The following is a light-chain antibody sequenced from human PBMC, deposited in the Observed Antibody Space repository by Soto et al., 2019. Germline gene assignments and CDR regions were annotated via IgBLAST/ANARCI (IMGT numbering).Light chain of an antibody. CDR1: QSISIS. Sequence: DIQMTQSPSSLSASVGDRVTITCRASQSISISLNWYQQKPGKAPKLLIYAASSLQTGVPSRFSGSGSGTDFTLTISSLQPEDFATYYCQQSYRTPLTFGGGTKVDIK. CDR2: AAS. CDR3: QQSYRTPLT. J-gene: IGKJ4*01. V-gene: IGKV1-39*01.